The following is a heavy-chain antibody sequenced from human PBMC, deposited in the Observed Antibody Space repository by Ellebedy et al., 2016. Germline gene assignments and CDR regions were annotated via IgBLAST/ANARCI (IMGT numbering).Heavy chain of an antibody. V-gene: IGHV3-15*01. D-gene: IGHD5-18*01. CDR3: TTVYRYNYDSV. CDR1: GFTFSNAW. CDR2: IKSKTDGGAA. Sequence: GESLKISCAASGFTFSNAWMNWVRQAPGQGLEWVGRIKSKTDGGAADYAAPVKGRFTISRDDSKNKLYLRMNSLKTEDTAVYFCTTVYRYNYDSVWGQGTLVTVSS. J-gene: IGHJ4*02.